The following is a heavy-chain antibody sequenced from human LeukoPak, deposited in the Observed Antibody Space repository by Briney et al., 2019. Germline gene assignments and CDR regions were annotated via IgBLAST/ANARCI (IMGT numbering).Heavy chain of an antibody. Sequence: GGSLRLSCAAPGFTVSSNYMSWVRQAPGKGLEWVSVIYSGGSTYYADSVKGRFTISRDNSKNTLYLQMNSLRAEDTAVYYCASRGYSYGYWFDPWGQGTLVTVSS. V-gene: IGHV3-66*02. D-gene: IGHD5-18*01. J-gene: IGHJ5*02. CDR2: IYSGGST. CDR1: GFTVSSNY. CDR3: ASRGYSYGYWFDP.